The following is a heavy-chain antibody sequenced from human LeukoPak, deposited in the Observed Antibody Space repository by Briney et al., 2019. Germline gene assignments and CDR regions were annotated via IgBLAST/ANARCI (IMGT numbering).Heavy chain of an antibody. Sequence: PGGSLRLSRATSGFTFKNYAMNWVRQTPGKGLEWVSSISGDSTYIYYADSVMGRSTISRDNAKNSLYLQINSLRAEDTAVYYCARGAHRYYYDSSGYYHDAFDIWGQGTMVTVSS. D-gene: IGHD3-22*01. CDR1: GFTFKNYA. V-gene: IGHV3-21*01. CDR3: ARGAHRYYYDSSGYYHDAFDI. J-gene: IGHJ3*02. CDR2: ISGDSTYI.